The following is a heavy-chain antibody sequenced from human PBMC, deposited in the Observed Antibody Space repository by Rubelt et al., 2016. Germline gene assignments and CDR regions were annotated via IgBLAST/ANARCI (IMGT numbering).Heavy chain of an antibody. CDR3: ARGLYATRMAS. D-gene: IGHD3-16*01. J-gene: IGHJ4*02. Sequence: QVQLQQWGAGLFKPSETLSLTCAVYGESVSGYYWSWIRQPPGKGLEWIGEISHSGRTSHNPSLKSRVIISADTSKNQFSLKLTSVTAADTAVYYCARGLYATRMASWGQGTLVTVSS. CDR2: ISHSGRT. V-gene: IGHV4-34*02. CDR1: GESVSGYY.